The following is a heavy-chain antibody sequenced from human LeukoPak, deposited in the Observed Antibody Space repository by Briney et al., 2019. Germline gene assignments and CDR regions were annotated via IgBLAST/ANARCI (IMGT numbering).Heavy chain of an antibody. CDR2: ISGSGGST. J-gene: IGHJ4*02. CDR1: GFTFSSYA. Sequence: GGSLRLSCVASGFTFSSYAMSWVRQAPGKGLEWVSGISGSGGSTYCADSEKGRFTISRDSSKNTLYLQMNSLRAADTAVYYCAKGSYCVNGVCYMFDYWGQGTLVTVSS. V-gene: IGHV3-23*01. CDR3: AKGSYCVNGVCYMFDY. D-gene: IGHD2-8*01.